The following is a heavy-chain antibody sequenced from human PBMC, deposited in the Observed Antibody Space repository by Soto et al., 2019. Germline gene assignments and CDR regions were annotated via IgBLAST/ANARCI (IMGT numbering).Heavy chain of an antibody. D-gene: IGHD3-22*01. Sequence: EVQLVESGGGLVKPGGSLRLSCAASGFPFSDNSMKWVRQAPGKGLEWVSSISSSSSYIYYADSVKGRFTISRDNAKNSLYLQMNSLRAEDTAVYYCAREGTLQTYYYDSSGYYFDYWGQGTLVTVSS. CDR3: AREGTLQTYYYDSSGYYFDY. CDR2: ISSSSSYI. J-gene: IGHJ4*02. CDR1: GFPFSDNS. V-gene: IGHV3-21*01.